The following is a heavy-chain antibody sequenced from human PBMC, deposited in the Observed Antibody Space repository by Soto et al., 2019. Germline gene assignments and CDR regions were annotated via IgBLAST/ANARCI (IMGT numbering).Heavy chain of an antibody. CDR1: GGSISSSNW. D-gene: IGHD3-10*01. CDR2: IYHSGST. V-gene: IGHV4-4*02. CDR3: ARCYGSGSSYYYYYGMDV. J-gene: IGHJ6*02. Sequence: SETLSLTCAVSGGSISSSNWWSWVRQPPGKGLEWIGEIYHSGSTNYNPSLKSRVTISVDKSKNQFSLKLSSVTAADTAVYYCARCYGSGSSYYYYYGMDVWGQGTTVTVSS.